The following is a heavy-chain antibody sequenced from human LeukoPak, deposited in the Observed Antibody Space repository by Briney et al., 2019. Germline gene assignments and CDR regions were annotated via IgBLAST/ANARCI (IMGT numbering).Heavy chain of an antibody. CDR2: INWNGGST. CDR1: GFTFDDYG. Sequence: GGSLRLSCAAPGFTFDDYGMSWVRQAPGKGLEWVSGINWNGGSTGYADSVKGRFTISRDNAKNSLYLQMNSLRAEDTALYHCAKLGWSQEIDHWGQGTLVTVSS. J-gene: IGHJ4*02. V-gene: IGHV3-20*01. CDR3: AKLGWSQEIDH. D-gene: IGHD3-3*01.